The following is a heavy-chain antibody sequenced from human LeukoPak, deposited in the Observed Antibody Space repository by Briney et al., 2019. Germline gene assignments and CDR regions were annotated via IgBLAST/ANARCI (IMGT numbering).Heavy chain of an antibody. D-gene: IGHD6-6*01. V-gene: IGHV3-73*01. J-gene: IGHJ4*02. Sequence: GGSLRLSCAASGFTFSGSAMHWVRQASGKGLEWVGRIRSKANSNATAYAASVKGRFTISRDDSKNTAYLQMNSLKTEDTAVYYCTIVHSSSNRVFDYWGQGTLVTVSS. CDR2: IRSKANSNAT. CDR3: TIVHSSSNRVFDY. CDR1: GFTFSGSA.